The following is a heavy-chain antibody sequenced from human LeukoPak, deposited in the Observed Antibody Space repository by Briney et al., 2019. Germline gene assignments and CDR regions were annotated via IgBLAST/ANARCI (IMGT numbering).Heavy chain of an antibody. J-gene: IGHJ2*01. CDR3: ARRTAYMEYFDL. Sequence: GESLKISCKASGYSFSNEWIGWVRQVPGKGLEWMGTIYPGDSDIRYSPSFQGQATISADKSTSVAYLQWSSLKASDAAIYYCARRTAYMEYFDLWGRGTLVTVSS. CDR2: IYPGDSDI. CDR1: GYSFSNEW. D-gene: IGHD3-16*01. V-gene: IGHV5-51*01.